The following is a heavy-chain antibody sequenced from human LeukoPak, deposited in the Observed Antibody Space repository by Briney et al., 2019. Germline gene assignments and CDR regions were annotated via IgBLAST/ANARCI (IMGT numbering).Heavy chain of an antibody. CDR2: MLYDGSNE. D-gene: IGHD3-22*01. CDR3: ARRSYYYDSSGVDY. Sequence: PGGSLRLSCAASGFTFSTYGMHWVLQAPGKGLEWVALMLYDGSNEYYAASVKGRFTISRDNSKNTLYLQMNSLRAEDTAVYYCARRSYYYDSSGVDYWGQGTLVTVSS. V-gene: IGHV3-33*01. CDR1: GFTFSTYG. J-gene: IGHJ4*02.